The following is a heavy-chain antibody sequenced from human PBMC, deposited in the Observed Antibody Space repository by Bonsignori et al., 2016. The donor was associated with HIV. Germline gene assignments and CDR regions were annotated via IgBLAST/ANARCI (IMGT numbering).Heavy chain of an antibody. CDR1: GFTVSSNY. Sequence: EVQLVETGGGLIQPGGSLRLSCAASGFTVSSNYMSWVRQAPGKGLEWVSVIYSDGRTYYADSVKGRFTISRDNSKNTVYLQVNSLRAEDTAIYYCARDSAFYDFGMDVWARDHGHRL. CDR3: ARDSAFYDFGMDV. J-gene: IGHJ6*01. V-gene: IGHV3-53*02. CDR2: IYSDGRT. D-gene: IGHD3-3*01.